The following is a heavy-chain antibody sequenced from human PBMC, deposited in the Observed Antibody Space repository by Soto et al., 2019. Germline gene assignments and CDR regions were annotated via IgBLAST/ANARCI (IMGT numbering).Heavy chain of an antibody. D-gene: IGHD3-22*01. V-gene: IGHV1-69*06. CDR1: GGTFSSYA. CDR3: AKTPYDSSGYYPHYYYYYGMDV. J-gene: IGHJ6*02. Sequence: QVQLVQSGAEVKKPGSSVKVSCKASGGTFSSYAISWVRQAPGQGLEWMGGIIPIFGTANYAQKFQGRVMITADKATSIVYMELSSLRSEDTAVYYCAKTPYDSSGYYPHYYYYYGMDVWGQGTTVTVSS. CDR2: IIPIFGTA.